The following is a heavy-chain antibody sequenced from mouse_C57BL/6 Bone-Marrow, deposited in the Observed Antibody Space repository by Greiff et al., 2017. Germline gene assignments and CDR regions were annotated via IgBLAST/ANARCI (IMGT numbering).Heavy chain of an antibody. CDR3: ARRVYYGSSYWYFDV. CDR2: IYPGDGDT. V-gene: IGHV1-82*01. CDR1: GYAFSSSW. Sequence: VQLQQSGPELVKPGASVKISCKASGYAFSSSWMNWVKQRPGKGLEWIGRIYPGDGDTNYNGKFKGKATLTADKSSSTAYMQLSSLTAEDSAVYCCARRVYYGSSYWYFDVWGTGTTVTVSA. J-gene: IGHJ1*03. D-gene: IGHD1-1*01.